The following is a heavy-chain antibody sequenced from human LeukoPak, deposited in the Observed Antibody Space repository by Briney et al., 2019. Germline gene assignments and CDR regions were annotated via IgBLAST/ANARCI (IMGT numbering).Heavy chain of an antibody. Sequence: PGGSLRLSCAASGFIFSSCGMHWVRQAPDKGLEWVAFIRYDGSRKYYADSVKGRFTISRDNSKNTLYLQMNSLRAEDTAMYYCAKVSLNMVNDAFDIWGQGTMVSVSS. V-gene: IGHV3-30*02. CDR1: GFIFSSCG. CDR2: IRYDGSRK. CDR3: AKVSLNMVNDAFDI. D-gene: IGHD4/OR15-4a*01. J-gene: IGHJ3*02.